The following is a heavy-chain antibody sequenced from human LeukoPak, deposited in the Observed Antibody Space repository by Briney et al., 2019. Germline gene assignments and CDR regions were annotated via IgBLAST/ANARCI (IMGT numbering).Heavy chain of an antibody. CDR1: GFIFTNAW. CDR3: TSSSSD. D-gene: IGHD6-19*01. CDR2: IKSKTDGGTT. Sequence: PGGSLRLSCAASGFIFTNAWMNWVRQAPGKGLEWVGRIKSKTDGGTTDYAAPVKGRFTVSRDDSKKMLYLQMNSLKTEGTGVYYCTSSSSDWGQGTLVTVSS. V-gene: IGHV3-15*01. J-gene: IGHJ4*02.